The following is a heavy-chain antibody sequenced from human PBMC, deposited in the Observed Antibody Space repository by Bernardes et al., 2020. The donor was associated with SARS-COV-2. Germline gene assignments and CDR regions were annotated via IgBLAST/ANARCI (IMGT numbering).Heavy chain of an antibody. CDR1: GGSIRYSY. J-gene: IGHJ4*02. D-gene: IGHD1-26*01. CDR3: ARGSGKATREFDN. CDR2: VYYNGHT. V-gene: IGHV4-59*01. Sequence: LSITCTVSGGSIRYSYWNWIRQSPGTGLEWIGYVYYNGHTKYNPSVQSPLTISLDTSKNQFSLNISSVTAADTAVYYCARGSGKATREFDNWGQGTLVTVSS.